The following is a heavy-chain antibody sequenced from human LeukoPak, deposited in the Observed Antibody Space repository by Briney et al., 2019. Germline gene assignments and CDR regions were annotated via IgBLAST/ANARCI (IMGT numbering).Heavy chain of an antibody. CDR3: ARSHGGITIRKWFDP. D-gene: IGHD3-3*01. CDR1: GYTFTGYY. Sequence: ASVKVSCKASGYTFTGYYMHWVRQAPGQGLEWMGWINPNSGGTNYAQKFQGRVTMTRDTSISTAYMELSRLRSDDTAVYYCARSHGGITIRKWFDPSGQGTLVTVSS. J-gene: IGHJ5*02. V-gene: IGHV1-2*02. CDR2: INPNSGGT.